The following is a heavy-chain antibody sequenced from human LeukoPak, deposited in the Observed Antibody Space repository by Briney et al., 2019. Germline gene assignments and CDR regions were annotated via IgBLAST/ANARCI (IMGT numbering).Heavy chain of an antibody. Sequence: GGSLRLSCAASGFTFSSYAMSWVRQAPGKGLEWVSAISGSGGSTYYADSVKGRITISRDNSKNKLSLQMNSLGAEDTAVYYCANCLSMIPFDAFDIWGQGTMVTVSS. J-gene: IGHJ3*02. CDR3: ANCLSMIPFDAFDI. D-gene: IGHD3-22*01. CDR2: ISGSGGST. CDR1: GFTFSSYA. V-gene: IGHV3-23*01.